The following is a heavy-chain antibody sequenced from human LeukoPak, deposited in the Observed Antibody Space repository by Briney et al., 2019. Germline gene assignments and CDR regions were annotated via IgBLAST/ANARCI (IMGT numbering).Heavy chain of an antibody. CDR2: IWYDGSNK. Sequence: PGRSLGLSCAASGFTFSSYGMHWVRQAPGKGLEWVAVIWYDGSNKYYADSVKGRFTISRDNSKNTLYLQMNSLRAEDTAVYYCARDSSGYYLGTFDYWGQGTLVTVSS. V-gene: IGHV3-33*01. CDR1: GFTFSSYG. CDR3: ARDSSGYYLGTFDY. J-gene: IGHJ4*02. D-gene: IGHD3-22*01.